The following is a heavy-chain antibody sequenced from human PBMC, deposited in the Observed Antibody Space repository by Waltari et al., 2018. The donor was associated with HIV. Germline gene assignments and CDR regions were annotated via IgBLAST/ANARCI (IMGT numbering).Heavy chain of an antibody. CDR2: INPNSGGT. D-gene: IGHD2-2*02. CDR1: GYTFTGYY. V-gene: IGHV1-2*06. J-gene: IGHJ6*02. CDR3: ARGDYCSSTSCYINGMDV. Sequence: QVQLVQSGAEVKKPGASVKVSCKASGYTFTGYYMHWVRQAPGQGLDWMVRINPNSGGTNYAQKFQGRVTMTRDTSISTAYMELSRLRSDDTAVYYCARGDYCSSTSCYINGMDVWGQGTTVTVSS.